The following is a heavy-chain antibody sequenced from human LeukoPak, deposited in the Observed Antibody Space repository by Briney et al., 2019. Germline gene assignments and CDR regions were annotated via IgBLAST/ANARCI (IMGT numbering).Heavy chain of an antibody. J-gene: IGHJ4*02. Sequence: GASVKVSCKASGYTFTSYGISWVRQAPGQGLEWMGWISAYNGNTNYAQKLQGRVTMTTDTSTSTAYMELRSLRSDDTAVYYCARDVEYSSSWYNYFDYSGQGTLVTVSS. D-gene: IGHD6-13*01. V-gene: IGHV1-18*01. CDR3: ARDVEYSSSWYNYFDY. CDR1: GYTFTSYG. CDR2: ISAYNGNT.